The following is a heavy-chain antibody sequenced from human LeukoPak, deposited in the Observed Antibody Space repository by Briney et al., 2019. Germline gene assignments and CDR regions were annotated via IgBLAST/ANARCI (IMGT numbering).Heavy chain of an antibody. CDR1: GYTFTGYY. CDR3: ARSRATYYYDSTLAYDY. D-gene: IGHD3-22*01. J-gene: IGHJ4*02. Sequence: ASVTVSCKASGYTFTGYYMHWVRQAPGQGLEWMGWINPNRGGTNYAQKFQGRVTMTRDTSISTAYMELSRLRSDDTAVYYCARSRATYYYDSTLAYDYWGQGTLVTVSS. V-gene: IGHV1-2*02. CDR2: INPNRGGT.